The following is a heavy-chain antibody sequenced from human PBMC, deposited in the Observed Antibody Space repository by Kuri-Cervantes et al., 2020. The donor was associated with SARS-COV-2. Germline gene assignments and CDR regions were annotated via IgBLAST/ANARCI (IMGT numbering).Heavy chain of an antibody. D-gene: IGHD1-1*01. V-gene: IGHV3-23*01. CDR2: ISGSGGST. CDR3: VRDGDHWNFDY. Sequence: ESLKISCAASGFTFSGHWIHWVRQAPGKGLVWVSAISGSGGSTYYADSVKGRFTISRDNSKHTLYLQMNSLRAGDTAVYYCVRDGDHWNFDYWGQGTLVTVSS. CDR1: GFTFSGHW. J-gene: IGHJ4*02.